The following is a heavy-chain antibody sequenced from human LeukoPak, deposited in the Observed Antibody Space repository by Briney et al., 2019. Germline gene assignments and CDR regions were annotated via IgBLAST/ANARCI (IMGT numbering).Heavy chain of an antibody. CDR1: GFTFSSYA. J-gene: IGHJ4*02. CDR2: ISGSGGST. D-gene: IGHD5-12*01. CDR3: AKDGAWLRFDD. V-gene: IGHV3-23*01. Sequence: GGSLRLSCAASGFTFSSYAMSWVRPAPGKGLEWVSAISGSGGSTYYADSVKGRFTISRDDSKNTLYLQMNNLRAEDTAVYYCAKDGAWLRFDDWGQGILVTVSS.